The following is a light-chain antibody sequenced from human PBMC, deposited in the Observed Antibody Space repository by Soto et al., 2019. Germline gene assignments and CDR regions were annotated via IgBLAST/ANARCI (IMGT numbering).Light chain of an antibody. CDR3: QQSYSTPYT. CDR1: QSISSY. J-gene: IGKJ2*01. Sequence: GDRVTITCRASQSISSYLNWYQQKPGKAPKLLIYAASSLQSGVPSRFSGSGPGTDFTLTISSLQPEDFATYYCQQSYSTPYTFGQGTKLEIK. CDR2: AAS. V-gene: IGKV1-39*01.